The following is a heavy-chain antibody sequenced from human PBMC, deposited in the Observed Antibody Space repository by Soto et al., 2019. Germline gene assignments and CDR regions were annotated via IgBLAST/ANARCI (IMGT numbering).Heavy chain of an antibody. CDR2: IWYDGSNK. CDR1: GFTFSSYG. Sequence: GGSLRLSCAASGFTFSSYGMHWVRQAPGKGLEWVAVIWYDGSNKYYADSVKGRFTISRDNSKNTLYLQMNSLRAEDTAVYYCARGSSIVVVVAALAYWGQGTLVTVSS. J-gene: IGHJ4*02. V-gene: IGHV3-33*01. D-gene: IGHD2-15*01. CDR3: ARGSSIVVVVAALAY.